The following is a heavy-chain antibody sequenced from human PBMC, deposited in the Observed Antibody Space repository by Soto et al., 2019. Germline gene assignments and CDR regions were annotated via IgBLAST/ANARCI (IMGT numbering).Heavy chain of an antibody. CDR3: ARGLRNAYGTDV. CDR1: GFSFSSYW. CDR2: VNGDGSTT. Sequence: EVQLVESGGGLVQPGGSLRLSCAASGFSFSSYWMHWVRQAPGKGPVWISRVNGDGSTTAYADSVKGRFTVSRDNAKNILYAQMNSLRAEDTAVYYCARGLRNAYGTDVWGQGTTVTVAS. J-gene: IGHJ6*02. V-gene: IGHV3-74*01. D-gene: IGHD5-12*01.